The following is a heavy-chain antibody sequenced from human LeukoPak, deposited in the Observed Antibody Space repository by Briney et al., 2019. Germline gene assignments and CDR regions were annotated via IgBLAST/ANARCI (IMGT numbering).Heavy chain of an antibody. CDR1: GFTFSSYS. Sequence: AGGSLRLSCAACGFTFSSYSMNWVRQAPGKGLEWVSSISSSSSYIYYADSVKGRFTISRDNAKNSLYLQMNSLRAEDTAVYYCARDIRPWDQLLGFSDYWGQGTLVTVSS. J-gene: IGHJ4*02. V-gene: IGHV3-21*01. D-gene: IGHD2-2*01. CDR2: ISSSSSYI. CDR3: ARDIRPWDQLLGFSDY.